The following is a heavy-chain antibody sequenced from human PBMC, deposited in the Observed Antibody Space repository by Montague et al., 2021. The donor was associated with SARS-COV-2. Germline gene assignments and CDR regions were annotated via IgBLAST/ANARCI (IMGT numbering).Heavy chain of an antibody. CDR1: VSWNSGED. Sequence: SETLSLTCARLVSWNSGEDRKSTRLNSSHQLDSYAGIYSSKNTNYNPSLKSRVNISVDTSKNQFSLKLSSVTAADTAVYYCASPTYYYDSSGSDAFDIWGQGTMVTVSS. CDR2: IYSSKNT. D-gene: IGHD3-22*01. J-gene: IGHJ3*02. CDR3: ASPTYYYDSSGSDAFDI. V-gene: IGHV4-4*08.